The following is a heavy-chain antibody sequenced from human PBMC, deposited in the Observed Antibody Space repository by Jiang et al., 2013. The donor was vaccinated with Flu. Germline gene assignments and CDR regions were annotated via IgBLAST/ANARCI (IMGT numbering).Heavy chain of an antibody. Sequence: GAEVKKPGSSVKVSCKASGGTFGSYTVSWVRQAPGHGLEWMGRIIPILGTANYAQKFQGRVTITADQSTSTAYMELSSLRSEDTAVYYCARSRRGYDFWTGFGDWFGPWGQGTLVTVSS. V-gene: IGHV1-69*08. CDR3: ARSRRGYDFWTGFGDWFGP. J-gene: IGHJ5*02. CDR2: IIPILGTA. CDR1: GGTFGSYT. D-gene: IGHD3-3*01.